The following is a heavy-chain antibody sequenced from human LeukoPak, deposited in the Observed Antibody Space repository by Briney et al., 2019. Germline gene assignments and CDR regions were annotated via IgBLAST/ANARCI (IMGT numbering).Heavy chain of an antibody. CDR3: ARGRYYYGSGSYFDY. CDR2: IYYSGST. J-gene: IGHJ4*02. D-gene: IGHD3-10*01. Sequence: SETLSLTCTVSGGSISSYYWSWIRQPPGKGLEWIGYIYYSGSTNCNPSLKSRVTISVDTSKNQFSLKLSSVTAADTAVYYCARGRYYYGSGSYFDYWGQGTLVTVSS. CDR1: GGSISSYY. V-gene: IGHV4-59*01.